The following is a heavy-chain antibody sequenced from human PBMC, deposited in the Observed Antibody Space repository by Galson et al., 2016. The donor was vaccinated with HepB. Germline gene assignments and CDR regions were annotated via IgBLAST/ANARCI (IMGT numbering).Heavy chain of an antibody. CDR3: ARAMSGSYDF. V-gene: IGHV3-7*01. Sequence: SLRLSCAASGFIFRDYWMTWVRQAPGKGLEWVANINRDGSEKYCMHSVRGRFTISRDSAKNLVFLQMNSLRAEDTAVYHCARAMSGSYDFWGQGILVTVSS. CDR1: GFIFRDYW. CDR2: INRDGSEK. J-gene: IGHJ4*02. D-gene: IGHD1-26*01.